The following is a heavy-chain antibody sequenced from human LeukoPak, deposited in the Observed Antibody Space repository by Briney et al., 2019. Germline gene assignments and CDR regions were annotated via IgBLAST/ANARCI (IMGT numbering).Heavy chain of an antibody. CDR2: IYYSGST. CDR1: GGSISSSSYY. Sequence: SETLSLTCTVSGGSISSSSYYWSWIRQPPGKGLEWIGYIYYSGSTNYNPSLKSRVTISVDTSKNQFSLKLSSVTAADTAVYYCAREWRAKYYCDSSSLDYWGQGTLVTVSS. V-gene: IGHV4-61*01. CDR3: AREWRAKYYCDSSSLDY. D-gene: IGHD3-22*01. J-gene: IGHJ4*02.